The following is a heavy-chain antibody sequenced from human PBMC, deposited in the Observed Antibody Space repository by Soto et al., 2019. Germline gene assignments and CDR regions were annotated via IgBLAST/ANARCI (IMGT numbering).Heavy chain of an antibody. CDR3: ARGRVVVPAAVMLNCLDP. V-gene: IGHV4-30-2*01. J-gene: IGHJ5*02. CDR2: IFHGGST. CDR1: GAPITWGDYS. D-gene: IGHD2-2*01. Sequence: PSETLSLTCALSGAPITWGDYSWNWIRQPPGKGLEWIGYIFHGGSTYYNPSLRSRVTISVDRSRTQFSLKMSSVTAADTAVYYCARGRVVVPAAVMLNCLDPWGQGALVTVSS.